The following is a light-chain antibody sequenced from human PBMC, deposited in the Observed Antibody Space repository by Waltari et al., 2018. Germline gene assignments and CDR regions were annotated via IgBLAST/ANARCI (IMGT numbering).Light chain of an antibody. CDR1: SSNIGSNT. Sequence: QSVLPQPPSASGTPGQRVTISCSGSSSNIGSNTVNWYQQLPGTAPKLLIYSNNQRPSGVPDRFSGSKSGTSASLAISGLQSEDEADYYCAAWDDSLNEWVFGGGTKLTVL. CDR3: AAWDDSLNEWV. CDR2: SNN. V-gene: IGLV1-44*01. J-gene: IGLJ3*02.